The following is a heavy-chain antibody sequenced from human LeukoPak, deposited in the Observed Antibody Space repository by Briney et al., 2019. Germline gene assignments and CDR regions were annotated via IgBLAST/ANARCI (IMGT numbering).Heavy chain of an antibody. D-gene: IGHD3-3*01. Sequence: SETLSLTCAVYGGSFSGYYWSWIRQPPGKGLEWIGEINHSGSTNYNPSLKSRVTISVDTSKNQFSLKLSSVTAADTAVYYCARGPAYYDFWSGPPDAFDIWDQGTMVTVSS. V-gene: IGHV4-34*01. CDR2: INHSGST. CDR3: ARGPAYYDFWSGPPDAFDI. CDR1: GGSFSGYY. J-gene: IGHJ3*02.